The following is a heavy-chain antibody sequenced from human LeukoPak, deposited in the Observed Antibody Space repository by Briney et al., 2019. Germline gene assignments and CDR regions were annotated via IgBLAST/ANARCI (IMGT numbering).Heavy chain of an antibody. D-gene: IGHD3-9*01. V-gene: IGHV3-11*04. CDR1: EFTFSDYY. Sequence: GGSLRLTCAASEFTFSDYYMSWIRQAPEKGLEWVSYISSSGSTIYYADSVKGRFTIARDNAKNSLYLQMNSLRAEDTAVYYCARELMYYDILTGYSRAFDIWGQGTMVTVSS. CDR3: ARELMYYDILTGYSRAFDI. J-gene: IGHJ3*02. CDR2: ISSSGSTI.